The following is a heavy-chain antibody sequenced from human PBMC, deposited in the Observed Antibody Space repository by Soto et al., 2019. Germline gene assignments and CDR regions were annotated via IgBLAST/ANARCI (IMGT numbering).Heavy chain of an antibody. Sequence: AAVKVSCKASGYTFTSYGISWVRQPPGQGIEWMGWISAYNGNTNYAQKLPGRVTMTTDTYTSTAYMELRSMRSDDTAVYYCARDRGTGAAPYGMDVWGQGTMVTVSS. CDR3: ARDRGTGAAPYGMDV. J-gene: IGHJ6*02. V-gene: IGHV1-18*01. D-gene: IGHD6-13*01. CDR1: GYTFTSYG. CDR2: ISAYNGNT.